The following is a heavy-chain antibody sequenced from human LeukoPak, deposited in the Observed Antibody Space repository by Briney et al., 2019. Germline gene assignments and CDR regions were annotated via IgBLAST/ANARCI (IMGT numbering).Heavy chain of an antibody. CDR3: AKQTTGYSGSGVDY. J-gene: IGHJ4*02. D-gene: IGHD3-10*01. Sequence: GGSLRFSCAASGFTFSSYAMSWVRQAPGKGLEWVSGISDSGDRAHYADSVKGRFTISRDNSKSTLYLQMNSLRAEDTAVYFCAKQTTGYSGSGVDYWGQGTLVTVSS. CDR1: GFTFSSYA. CDR2: ISDSGDRA. V-gene: IGHV3-23*01.